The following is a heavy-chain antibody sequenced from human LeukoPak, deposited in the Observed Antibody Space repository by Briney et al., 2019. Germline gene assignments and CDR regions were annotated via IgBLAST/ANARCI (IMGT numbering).Heavy chain of an antibody. CDR1: GYTFTSYG. J-gene: IGHJ5*02. CDR3: ARVRGYCSSTSCSNWFDP. V-gene: IGHV1-18*01. D-gene: IGHD2-2*01. CDR2: ISAYNGNT. Sequence: ASVKVSCKASGYTFTSYGISWVRQAPGQGLEWMGWISAYNGNTNYAQKLQGRVTMTTDTSTSTAYMELRSLRSDDTAVYYCARVRGYCSSTSCSNWFDPWGQGTLVTVSS.